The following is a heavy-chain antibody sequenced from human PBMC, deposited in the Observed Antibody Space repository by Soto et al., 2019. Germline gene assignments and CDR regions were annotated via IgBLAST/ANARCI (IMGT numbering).Heavy chain of an antibody. CDR1: GGTFSTYT. V-gene: IGHV1-69*02. CDR3: TLGSWSAETFDI. J-gene: IGHJ3*02. D-gene: IGHD6-13*01. CDR2: ILPMLDIT. Sequence: QVQLVQSGAGVKKPGSSVKVSCKASGGTFSTYTIIWVRQAPVPGLEWMGRILPMLDITNSAQRCQGRVTITADKSTSTAYLALSSLRSEDTAVYYCTLGSWSAETFDIWCRGTMVTVSS.